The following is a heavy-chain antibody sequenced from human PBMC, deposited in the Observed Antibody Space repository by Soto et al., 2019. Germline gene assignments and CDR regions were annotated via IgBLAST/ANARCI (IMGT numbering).Heavy chain of an antibody. D-gene: IGHD1-26*01. CDR1: GFTFSSYG. Sequence: GGSLRLSCAASGFTFSSYGMHWVRQAPGKGLEWVAVIWYDGSNKYYADSVKGRFTISRDNSKNTLYLQMNSLRAEDTAVYYCARQRKVGATYYFDYWGQGTLVTVSS. V-gene: IGHV3-33*01. J-gene: IGHJ4*02. CDR3: ARQRKVGATYYFDY. CDR2: IWYDGSNK.